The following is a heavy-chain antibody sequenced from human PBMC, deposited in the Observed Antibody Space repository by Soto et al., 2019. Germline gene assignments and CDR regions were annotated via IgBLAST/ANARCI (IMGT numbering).Heavy chain of an antibody. CDR1: GGSISSSSYY. V-gene: IGHV4-39*01. CDR2: IYYSGST. J-gene: IGHJ4*02. Sequence: PSETLSLTCTVSGGSISSSSYYWGWIRQPPGKGLEWIGSIYYSGSTYYNPSLKSRVTISVDTSKNQFSLKLSSVTAADTAVYYCARGAGGRLYNWNSAYFDYWGQGTLVTVSS. CDR3: ARGAGGRLYNWNSAYFDY. D-gene: IGHD1-7*01.